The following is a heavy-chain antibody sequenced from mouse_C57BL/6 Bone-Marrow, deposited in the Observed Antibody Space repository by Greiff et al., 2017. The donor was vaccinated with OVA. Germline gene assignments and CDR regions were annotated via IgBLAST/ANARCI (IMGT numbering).Heavy chain of an antibody. Sequence: VQLQQPGAELVKPGASVKLSCKASGYTFTSYWMHWVKQRPGRGLEWIGRIDPNSGGTKYNEKFKSKATLTVDKPSSTAYMHLSNLTSENSAVYDCARGIFLFVTDALDYWGQGTSVTVSS. CDR3: ARGIFLFVTDALDY. CDR1: GYTFTSYW. CDR2: IDPNSGGT. D-gene: IGHD2-12*01. V-gene: IGHV1-72*01. J-gene: IGHJ4*01.